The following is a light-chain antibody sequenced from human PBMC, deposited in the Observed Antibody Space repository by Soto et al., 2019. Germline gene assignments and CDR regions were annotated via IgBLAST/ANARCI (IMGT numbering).Light chain of an antibody. V-gene: IGLV2-14*01. CDR3: SSFTTSTTRV. CDR1: NSDVGDYNY. J-gene: IGLJ1*01. Sequence: QSVLTQPASVSGSPGQSITISCTGTNSDVGDYNYVSWYQQHPGKALKLMIYEVSNRPSGVSNRFSGSKSGNTASLTISGLQAEDEADYYCSSFTTSTTRVFGTGTKVTVL. CDR2: EVS.